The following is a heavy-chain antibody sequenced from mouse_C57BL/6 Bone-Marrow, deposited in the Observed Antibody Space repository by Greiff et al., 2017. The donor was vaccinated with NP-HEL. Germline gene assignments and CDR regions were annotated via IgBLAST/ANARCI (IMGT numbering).Heavy chain of an antibody. CDR3: VREREITTVVESLNAMDY. CDR2: IRSNLINYAT. Sequence: GGGLVQPKFSLKLSCAASGFTFNTYAMHWVRTAQGKGLDWVACIRSNLINYATYYADSVKDRFTISRDDSQSMLYLQMNNLKTEDTAMYYCVREREITTVVESLNAMDYWGQGTSVTVSS. D-gene: IGHD1-1*01. CDR1: GFTFNTYA. V-gene: IGHV10-3*01. J-gene: IGHJ4*01.